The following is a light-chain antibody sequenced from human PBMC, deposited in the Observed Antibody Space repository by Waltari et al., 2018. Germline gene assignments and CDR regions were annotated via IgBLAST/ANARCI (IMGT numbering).Light chain of an antibody. CDR3: SSYASSTTRV. CDR1: SSDVGGYNY. CDR2: GVS. J-gene: IGLJ1*01. V-gene: IGLV2-14*01. Sequence: PGQSITISCNGTSSDVGGYNYVSWYQQHLGKAHKLMIYGVSNRPSGVSARFSGSKSGNTASLTISGLQAEDEADYYCSSYASSTTRVFGSGTKVTVL.